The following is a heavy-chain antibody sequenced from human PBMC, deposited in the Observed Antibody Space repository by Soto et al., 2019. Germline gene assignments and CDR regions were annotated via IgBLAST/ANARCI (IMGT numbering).Heavy chain of an antibody. CDR2: INPNSGGT. D-gene: IGHD6-6*01. CDR3: ARDPTTRSSPSLKNDAFDI. V-gene: IGHV1-2*02. CDR1: GYTFTGYY. J-gene: IGHJ3*02. Sequence: QVQLVQSGAEVKKPGASVKVSCKASGYTFTGYYMHWVRQAPGQGLEWMGWINPNSGGTNYAQKFQGRVTMTRDTSISTAYMELSRLRSDDTAVYYCARDPTTRSSPSLKNDAFDIWGQGTMVTVSS.